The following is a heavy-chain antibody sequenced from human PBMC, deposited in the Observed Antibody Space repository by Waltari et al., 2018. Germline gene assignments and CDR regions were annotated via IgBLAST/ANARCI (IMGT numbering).Heavy chain of an antibody. V-gene: IGHV3-11*04. CDR1: GFTFSDYY. CDR3: ARIYCSSTSCYASDWYFDL. Sequence: QVQLVESGGGLVKPGGSLRLSCAASGFTFSDYYMSWIRQAPGTGLEWVSYISSSGSTIYYADSVKGRFTISRDNAKNSLYLQMNSLRAEDTAVYYCARIYCSSTSCYASDWYFDLWGRGTLVTVSS. CDR2: ISSSGSTI. J-gene: IGHJ2*01. D-gene: IGHD2-2*01.